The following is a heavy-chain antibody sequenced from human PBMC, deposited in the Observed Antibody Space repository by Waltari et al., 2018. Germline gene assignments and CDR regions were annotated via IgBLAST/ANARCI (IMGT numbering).Heavy chain of an antibody. CDR1: GDSISRSIYY. CDR2: IFYSGST. J-gene: IGHJ5*02. CDR3: ARKYHSSGYYFLGWFDP. Sequence: QVQLQESGPGLVKPPATLSLTCPVSGDSISRSIYYGGWIRQTPGKGLEWIGSIFYSGSTYYNPSLRSRVTISRDTSKNQFSLKVTSVTAADTAVYYCARKYHSSGYYFLGWFDPWGQGTLVTVSS. D-gene: IGHD3-22*01. V-gene: IGHV4-39*01.